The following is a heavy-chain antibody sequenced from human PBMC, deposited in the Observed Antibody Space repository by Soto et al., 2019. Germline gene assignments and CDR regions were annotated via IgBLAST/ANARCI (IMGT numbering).Heavy chain of an antibody. CDR3: VREDGVVGASSAFDS. CDR2: INGRSNYK. CDR1: GFALTTYT. Sequence: EVQLVESGGGLVAPGGSLRLSCVASGFALTTYTMNWVRQAPGTGLVWVSSINGRSNYKYYSDSVKGRFTVSRDNAQNSLFLQMSRLGPEDTAVYYCVREDGVVGASSAFDSWGQGTLVTVSS. J-gene: IGHJ4*02. D-gene: IGHD1-26*01. V-gene: IGHV3-21*02.